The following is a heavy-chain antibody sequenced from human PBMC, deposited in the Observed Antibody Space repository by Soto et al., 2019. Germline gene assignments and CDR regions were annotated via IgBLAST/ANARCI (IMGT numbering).Heavy chain of an antibody. Sequence: QVQLQESGPGLVKPSETLSLTCTDSGDSISTYYWSWIRQPPGKGLEWIGYIYYSGSTNYNPSLKSRVTISVDTSKNQFSLKLSSVTAADTAVYYCARFRWGSPYGIDVWGQGTTVNVFS. CDR3: ARFRWGSPYGIDV. CDR2: IYYSGST. CDR1: GDSISTYY. V-gene: IGHV4-59*01. D-gene: IGHD2-21*01. J-gene: IGHJ6*02.